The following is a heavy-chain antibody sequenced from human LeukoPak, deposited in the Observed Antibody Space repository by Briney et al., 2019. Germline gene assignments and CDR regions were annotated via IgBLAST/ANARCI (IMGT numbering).Heavy chain of an antibody. CDR2: ISGSGGST. V-gene: IGHV3-23*01. CDR1: GFTFSSYA. CDR3: ANTGGCSSTSCYTPFYYYYGMDV. D-gene: IGHD2-2*02. J-gene: IGHJ6*02. Sequence: GGSLRLSCAASGFTFSSYAMSWVRQAPGKGLEWVSAISGSGGSTYYADSVKGRFTISRDNSKNTLYLQMNSLRAEDTAVYYCANTGGCSSTSCYTPFYYYYGMDVWGQGTTVTASS.